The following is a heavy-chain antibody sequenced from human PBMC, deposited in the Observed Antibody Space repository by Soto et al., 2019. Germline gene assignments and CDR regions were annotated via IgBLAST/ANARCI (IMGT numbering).Heavy chain of an antibody. V-gene: IGHV4-59*01. CDR3: ARDKYCSGGSCRKNWFDP. Sequence: SETLSLTCTFSGGSISSSYWSWIRQPPGKGLEWLAYIYDDGSANYNPSLKSRATISLDMSKNQFSLKLTSVTAADTAVYYCARDKYCSGGSCRKNWFDPWGQGTLVTVSS. CDR1: GGSISSSY. CDR2: IYDDGSA. J-gene: IGHJ5*02. D-gene: IGHD2-15*01.